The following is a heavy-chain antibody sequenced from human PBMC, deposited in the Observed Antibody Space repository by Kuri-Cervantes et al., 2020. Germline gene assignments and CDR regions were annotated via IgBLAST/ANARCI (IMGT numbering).Heavy chain of an antibody. D-gene: IGHD6-13*01. CDR1: GFTVSNNY. J-gene: IGHJ4*02. Sequence: GESLKISCAASGFTVSNNYMSWVRQAPGKGLECVSIIYSGGKTYYTDSVKGRFTISRDNSKDTLYLQMNSLRVEDTAVYYCAPGSSLYPLFRWGQGTLVTVS. CDR2: IYSGGKT. CDR3: APGSSLYPLFR. V-gene: IGHV3-66*02.